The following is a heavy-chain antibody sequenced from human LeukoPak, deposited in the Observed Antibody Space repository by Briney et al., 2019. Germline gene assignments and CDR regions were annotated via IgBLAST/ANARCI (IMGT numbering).Heavy chain of an antibody. J-gene: IGHJ6*03. CDR1: GGSFSGYY. V-gene: IGHV4-34*01. CDR2: INHSGST. CDR3: ARQARPDYYDSSGYEPYYYYYYMDV. Sequence: SGTLSLTCAVYGGSFSGYYWSWIRQPPGKGLEWIGEINHSGSTNYNPSLKSRVTISVDTSKNQFSLKRSSVTAADTAVYYCARQARPDYYDSSGYEPYYYYYYMDVWGKGTTVTVSS. D-gene: IGHD3-22*01.